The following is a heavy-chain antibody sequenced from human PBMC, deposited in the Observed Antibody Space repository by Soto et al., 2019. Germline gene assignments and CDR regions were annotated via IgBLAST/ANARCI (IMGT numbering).Heavy chain of an antibody. CDR2: INTGNGHI. J-gene: IGHJ5*02. CDR3: ASRGYDFWSGLDP. CDR1: GYTFTAYG. D-gene: IGHD3-3*01. Sequence: ASVKVSCKASGYTFTAYGIHWVRQAPGQRLEWMGWINTGNGHIKYSQKFQGRVTITRDTSARTAYMELNSLRSEDTAVYYCASRGYDFWSGLDPWGQGTLVTVSS. V-gene: IGHV1-3*04.